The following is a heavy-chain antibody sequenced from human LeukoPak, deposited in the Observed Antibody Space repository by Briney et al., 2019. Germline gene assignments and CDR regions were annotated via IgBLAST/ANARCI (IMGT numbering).Heavy chain of an antibody. CDR3: ASCGNPYYFDY. J-gene: IGHJ4*02. V-gene: IGHV3-21*01. CDR2: ISSSSSYI. CDR1: GFTFSSYS. D-gene: IGHD4-23*01. Sequence: GGSLRLSCAASGFTFSSYSMNWVRQAPGKGLEWVSSISSSSSYIYYADSVKGRFTISRDNAKNSLYLQMNSLRAEDTAVYYCASCGNPYYFDYWGQGTLSPSPQ.